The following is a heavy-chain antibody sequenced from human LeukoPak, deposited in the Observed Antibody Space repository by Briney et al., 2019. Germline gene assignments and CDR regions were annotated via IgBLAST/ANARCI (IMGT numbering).Heavy chain of an antibody. J-gene: IGHJ6*03. V-gene: IGHV4-59*01. Sequence: PSETLSLTCTVSGGSISSYYWSWIRQPPGKGLEWIGYIYYSGSTNYNPSLKSRVTISVDTSKNQFSLKLSSVTAADTAVYYCARVPYGSGLVNYYYYMDVWGKGTTVTISS. CDR3: ARVPYGSGLVNYYYYMDV. CDR1: GGSISSYY. CDR2: IYYSGST. D-gene: IGHD3-10*01.